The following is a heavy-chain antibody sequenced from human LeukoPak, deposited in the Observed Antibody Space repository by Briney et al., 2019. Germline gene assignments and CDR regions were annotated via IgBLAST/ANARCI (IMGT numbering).Heavy chain of an antibody. V-gene: IGHV3-48*01. CDR1: GFTFSSYS. D-gene: IGHD3-16*01. CDR2: ITSSSSTI. J-gene: IGHJ4*02. Sequence: GGSLRLSCAASGFTFSSYSMNWVRQAPGKGLEWVSYITSSSSTIYYADSVKGRFTISRDNAKNSLYLQMNSLRAEDTAVYYCARGWAYDYIWGSYYDYWGQGTLVTVSS. CDR3: ARGWAYDYIWGSYYDY.